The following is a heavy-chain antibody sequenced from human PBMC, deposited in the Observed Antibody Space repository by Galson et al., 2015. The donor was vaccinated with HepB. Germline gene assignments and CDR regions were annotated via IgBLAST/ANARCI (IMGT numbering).Heavy chain of an antibody. D-gene: IGHD2-15*01. CDR3: ARNGAYCSGGSCYSWQYYYYYYGMDV. V-gene: IGHV1-46*01. CDR1: GYTFTSYY. Sequence: SVKVSCKASGYTFTSYYMHWVRQAPGQGLEWMGIINPSGGSTSYAQKFQGRVTMTRDTSTSTVYMELSSLRSEDTAVYYCARNGAYCSGGSCYSWQYYYYYYGMDVWGQGTTVTVSS. CDR2: INPSGGST. J-gene: IGHJ6*02.